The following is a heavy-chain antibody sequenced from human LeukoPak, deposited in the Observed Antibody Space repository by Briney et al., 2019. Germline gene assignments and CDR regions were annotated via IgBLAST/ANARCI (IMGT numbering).Heavy chain of an antibody. Sequence: PSETLSLTCAVYGGSFSGYYWSWVRQPPGKGLEWVGEINHSGSTNYIPSLKRRVTISVDTSKNQFSLKLSSATAADTAVYYCARVGGNYDYVWGSFTDAFDIWGQGTMVTVSS. V-gene: IGHV4-34*01. D-gene: IGHD3-16*01. CDR2: INHSGST. J-gene: IGHJ3*02. CDR3: ARVGGNYDYVWGSFTDAFDI. CDR1: GGSFSGYY.